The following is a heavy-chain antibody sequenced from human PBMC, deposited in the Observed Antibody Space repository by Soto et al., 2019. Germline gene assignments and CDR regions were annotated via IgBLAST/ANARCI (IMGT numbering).Heavy chain of an antibody. Sequence: QVQLQQWGAGLLKPSETLSLTCAVYGGSFSGYYWTWIRQSPEKGLEWIGEGNHSGTTYYNPSLKTRVTITVHTPKNQFSLKMSYVTAADTAVYYCARGMGYCSSMNCYSCRRLRFDSWGQGTLVTVSS. CDR2: GNHSGTT. CDR1: GGSFSGYY. V-gene: IGHV4-34*01. CDR3: ARGMGYCSSMNCYSCRRLRFDS. J-gene: IGHJ4*02. D-gene: IGHD2-2*01.